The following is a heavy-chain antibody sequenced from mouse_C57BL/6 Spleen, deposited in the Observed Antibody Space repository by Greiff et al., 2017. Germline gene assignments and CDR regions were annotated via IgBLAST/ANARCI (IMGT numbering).Heavy chain of an antibody. CDR1: GFTFSDYG. D-gene: IGHD1-1*01. Sequence: EVKLLESGGGLVKPGGSLKLSCAASGFTFSDYGMHWVRQAPEKGLEWVAYISSGSSTIYYADTVKGRFTISRDNAKNTLFLQMTSLRSEDTAMYYCARHGSSYGGAMDYWGQGTSVTVSS. V-gene: IGHV5-17*01. CDR3: ARHGSSYGGAMDY. J-gene: IGHJ4*01. CDR2: ISSGSSTI.